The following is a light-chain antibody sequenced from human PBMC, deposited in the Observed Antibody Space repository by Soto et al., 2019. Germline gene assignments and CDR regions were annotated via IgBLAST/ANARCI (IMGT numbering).Light chain of an antibody. CDR3: AACDDSLNGHVI. CDR2: SNN. J-gene: IGLJ2*01. Sequence: QSVLTQPPSASGTPGQRVTISCSGGTSNIGTNTVNWYQQLPGTAPKLLIHSNNQRPSGVPDRFSGSKSGTSASLAISGLQSEDEADYYCAACDDSLNGHVIFGGGTQLTVL. CDR1: TSNIGTNT. V-gene: IGLV1-44*01.